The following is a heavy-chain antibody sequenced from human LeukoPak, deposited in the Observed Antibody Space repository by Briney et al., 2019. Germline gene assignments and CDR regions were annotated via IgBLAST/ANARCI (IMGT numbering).Heavy chain of an antibody. CDR1: GFIFSSYA. D-gene: IGHD3-10*01. J-gene: IGHJ5*02. CDR2: ISYDGSDK. V-gene: IGHV3-30*04. Sequence: GRSLRLSCAASGFIFSSYAMHWVRQAPGKGLEWVAVISYDGSDKYYADSVKGRFTISRDNSKNTLYLQMNSLRAEGTAVYYCARTHGERITMVRGVINWFDPWGQGTLVTVSS. CDR3: ARTHGERITMVRGVINWFDP.